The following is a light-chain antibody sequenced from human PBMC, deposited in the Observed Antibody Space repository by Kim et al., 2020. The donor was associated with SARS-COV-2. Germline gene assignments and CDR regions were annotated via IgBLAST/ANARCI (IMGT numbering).Light chain of an antibody. CDR1: QDIANT. CDR2: AAS. V-gene: IGKV1-27*01. J-gene: IGKJ1*01. Sequence: ATVGDRVTITCRASQDIANTLAWYQQKPGKVPKVLIYAASTLQSGVPYRFSGGGSGTEVTLTIGSLQTEDVATDYCQKYNSATWTFGPGTKVDIK. CDR3: QKYNSATWT.